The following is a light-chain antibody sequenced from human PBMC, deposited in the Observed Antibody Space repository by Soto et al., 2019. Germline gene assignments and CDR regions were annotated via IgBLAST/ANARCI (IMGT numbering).Light chain of an antibody. CDR3: LQDYNYPRT. J-gene: IGKJ1*01. V-gene: IGKV1-6*01. CDR1: QDIRKE. Sequence: AIQMTQSPSSLSASIGDRVTITCWASQDIRKELGWYQQKPGKAPKVLISAASSLEDGVPSRFSGSGSGTDFTLTISSLRPEDFATYFCLQDYNYPRTFGQGTKVEI. CDR2: AAS.